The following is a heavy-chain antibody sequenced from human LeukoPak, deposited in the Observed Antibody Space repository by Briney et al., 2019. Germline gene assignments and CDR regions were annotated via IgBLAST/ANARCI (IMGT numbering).Heavy chain of an antibody. Sequence: SQTLSLTCTVSGGSISSGGYYWSWIRQPPGKGLEWIGYIYHSGSTYYNPSLKSRVTISVDTSKNQFSLKLSSVTAADTAVYYCARTYSSSPFDYWGQGTLVTVSS. J-gene: IGHJ4*02. CDR3: ARTYSSSPFDY. D-gene: IGHD6-13*01. CDR2: IYHSGST. V-gene: IGHV4-30-2*01. CDR1: GGSISSGGYY.